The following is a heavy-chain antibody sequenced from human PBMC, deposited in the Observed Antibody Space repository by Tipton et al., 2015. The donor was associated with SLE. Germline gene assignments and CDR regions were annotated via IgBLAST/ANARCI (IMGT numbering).Heavy chain of an antibody. D-gene: IGHD6-13*01. CDR2: INHSGST. CDR1: GGSLSGYY. Sequence: TLSLTCAVNGGSLSGYYWVWIRQPPEKGLEWIGEINHSGSTNYNPSLKSRGAISVDTSKNQFSLKLNSVTAADTAMYYCARLSLPAVTGAFDIWGQGTMVTVSS. J-gene: IGHJ3*02. V-gene: IGHV4-34*01. CDR3: ARLSLPAVTGAFDI.